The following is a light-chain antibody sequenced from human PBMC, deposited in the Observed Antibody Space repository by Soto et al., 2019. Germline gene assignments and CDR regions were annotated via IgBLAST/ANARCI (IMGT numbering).Light chain of an antibody. Sequence: DIQLTQSPSFLSASVGDRVTITCRDSQGISSYLAWYQQKPVKAPKLLIYAASTLQSGVPSRFSGSGSGTEFSLTISSLQPEDFATYYCQQLNSYPVTFGQGTKLEIK. CDR1: QGISSY. CDR3: QQLNSYPVT. CDR2: AAS. V-gene: IGKV1-9*01. J-gene: IGKJ2*01.